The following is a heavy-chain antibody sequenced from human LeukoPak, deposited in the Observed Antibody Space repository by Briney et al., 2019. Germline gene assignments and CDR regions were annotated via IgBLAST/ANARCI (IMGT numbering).Heavy chain of an antibody. CDR1: GFTFSTYS. Sequence: GGSLRLSCAASGFTFSTYSINWVRQAPGKGLEWVSSISSSSTYIYYADSVKGRFTISRDNAKNSLYLQMNSLRAEDTAVYYCTCDLDRTDGLWGQGTMVTVSS. CDR2: ISSSSTYI. V-gene: IGHV3-21*01. J-gene: IGHJ3*01. D-gene: IGHD2-8*01. CDR3: TCDLDRTDGL.